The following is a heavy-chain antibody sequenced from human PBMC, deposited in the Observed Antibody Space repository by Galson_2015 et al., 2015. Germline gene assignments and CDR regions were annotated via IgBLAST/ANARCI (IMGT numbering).Heavy chain of an antibody. J-gene: IGHJ1*01. V-gene: IGHV4-59*01. CDR2: IYYSGST. D-gene: IGHD6-25*01. Sequence: SETLSLTCTVSGGSISSYYWSWIRQPPGKGLEWIGYIYYSGSTNYNPSLKSRVTISVDTSKNQFSLKLSSVTAADTAVYYCARGVATQRGYFQHWGQGTLVTVSS. CDR1: GGSISSYY. CDR3: ARGVATQRGYFQH.